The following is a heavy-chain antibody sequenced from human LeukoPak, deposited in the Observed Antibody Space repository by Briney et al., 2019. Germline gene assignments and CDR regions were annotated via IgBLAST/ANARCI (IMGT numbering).Heavy chain of an antibody. CDR2: ISGDSDNK. J-gene: IGHJ4*02. V-gene: IGHV3-43*02. CDR3: AIAYESGSFYRAFAY. D-gene: IGHD3-10*01. Sequence: PGGSLRLSCAASGFNVAAYAMYWVRQPPGKSLEWVSLISGDSDNKYSAASVKGRFTISRDNSKSSLYLEMNSLTTEDTALYYCAIAYESGSFYRAFAYWGRGALVTVSS. CDR1: GFNVAAYA.